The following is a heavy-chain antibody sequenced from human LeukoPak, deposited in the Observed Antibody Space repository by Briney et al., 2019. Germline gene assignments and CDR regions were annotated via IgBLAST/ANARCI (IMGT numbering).Heavy chain of an antibody. Sequence: PSGTLSLTCTVSGGSISSYYWSWIRQPPGKGLEWIGYIYYSGSSNYNPSLKSRVTISVDTSKNQFSLKLSSVTAADTAVYYCAGGGAGYAFDIWGQGTMVT. CDR2: IYYSGSS. V-gene: IGHV4-59*01. J-gene: IGHJ3*02. CDR1: GGSISSYY. CDR3: AGGGAGYAFDI. D-gene: IGHD3-10*01.